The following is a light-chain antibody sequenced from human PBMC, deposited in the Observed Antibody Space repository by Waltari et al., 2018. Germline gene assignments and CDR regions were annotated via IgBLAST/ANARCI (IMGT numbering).Light chain of an antibody. CDR1: SSDIGGYNF. V-gene: IGLV2-14*01. J-gene: IGLJ2*01. Sequence: QSALTQPASVSGSPGQSITISCTGTSSDIGGYNFVSWYQQHPGKVPKLRIYEVYNRPSGVSCRFSGSKSGNTASLTISGLQAEDEADYYCSSYTSSSTGIFGGGTKLTVL. CDR2: EVY. CDR3: SSYTSSSTGI.